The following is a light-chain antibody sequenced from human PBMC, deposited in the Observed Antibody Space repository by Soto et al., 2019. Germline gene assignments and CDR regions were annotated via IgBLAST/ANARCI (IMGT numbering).Light chain of an antibody. Sequence: DIQMTQSPSSLSASVGDRVTITCQASQDIRKYLNWYQQKPGKAPKLLIHDASNLKTGVPSRFSGSGSGTDSTLTINSLQPEDFATYHCQQYDSLPYTFGQGTKLEIK. CDR2: DAS. CDR3: QQYDSLPYT. V-gene: IGKV1-33*01. J-gene: IGKJ2*01. CDR1: QDIRKY.